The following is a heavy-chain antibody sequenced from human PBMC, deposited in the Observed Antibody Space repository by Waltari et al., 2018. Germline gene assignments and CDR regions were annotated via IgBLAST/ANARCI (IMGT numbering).Heavy chain of an antibody. Sequence: EVQLVESGGGLVQPGGSLRLSCAASGFTFSSYEMNWVRQAPGKGLEWVSYISSSGSTIYYADSVKGRFTIARDNAKNSLYLQMNSLRAEDTAVYYCAKGPGVVPAAIVGTPWAWGQGTLVTVSS. J-gene: IGHJ5*02. V-gene: IGHV3-48*03. CDR1: GFTFSSYE. CDR2: ISSSGSTI. D-gene: IGHD2-2*02. CDR3: AKGPGVVPAAIVGTPWA.